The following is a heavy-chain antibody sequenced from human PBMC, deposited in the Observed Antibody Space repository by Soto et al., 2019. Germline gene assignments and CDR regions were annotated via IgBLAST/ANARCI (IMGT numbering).Heavy chain of an antibody. V-gene: IGHV6-1*01. CDR3: ARTYGYSSSWYQTTYYYYYYMDV. Sequence: PSQTLSLTCAISGDSVSSNSAAWNWIRQSPSRGLEWLGRTYYRSKWYNDYAVSVKSRITINPDTSKNQFSLQLNSVTPEDTAVYYCARTYGYSSSWYQTTYYYYYYMDVWGKGTTVTVSS. J-gene: IGHJ6*03. CDR2: TYYRSKWYN. CDR1: GDSVSSNSAA. D-gene: IGHD6-13*01.